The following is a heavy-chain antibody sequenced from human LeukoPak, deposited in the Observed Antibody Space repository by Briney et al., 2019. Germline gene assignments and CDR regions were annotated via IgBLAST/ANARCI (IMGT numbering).Heavy chain of an antibody. V-gene: IGHV3-33*01. D-gene: IGHD3-3*01. J-gene: IGHJ4*02. Sequence: PGGSLRLSCAASGFTFSSYGMHWVRQAPGKGLEWVAVIWYDGSNKYYADSVKGRFTISGDNSKNTLYLQMNSLRAEDTAVYYCARAGHYTCYDFWSCDYWGQGTLVTVSS. CDR2: IWYDGSNK. CDR3: ARAGHYTCYDFWSCDY. CDR1: GFTFSSYG.